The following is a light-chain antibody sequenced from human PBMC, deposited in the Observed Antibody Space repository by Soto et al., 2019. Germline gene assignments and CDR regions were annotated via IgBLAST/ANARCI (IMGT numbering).Light chain of an antibody. J-gene: IGKJ1*01. CDR1: LSLTIW. CDR3: LQYSSYSWT. V-gene: IGKV1-5*03. Sequence: DIQMTQSPSTLSASVGDRVTITCRASLSLTIWLAWYQQKPGKAPNLLIYKASILESGVPSRFSGSGSGTEFTLTINTLQPDDFATYYCLQYSSYSWTFGQGTKVEIK. CDR2: KAS.